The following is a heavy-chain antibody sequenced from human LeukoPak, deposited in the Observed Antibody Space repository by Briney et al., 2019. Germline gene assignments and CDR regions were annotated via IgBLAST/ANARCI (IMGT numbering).Heavy chain of an antibody. CDR2: INHSGST. CDR3: ARDNYGDYFLDH. D-gene: IGHD4-17*01. CDR1: GGSFSGYY. Sequence: SETLSLTCAVYGGSFSGYYWSWIRQPPGKGLEWIGEINHSGSTNYNPSLKSRVTISVDTSKNQFSLKLSSVTAADTAVYYCARDNYGDYFLDHWGQGTLVTVSS. J-gene: IGHJ4*02. V-gene: IGHV4-34*01.